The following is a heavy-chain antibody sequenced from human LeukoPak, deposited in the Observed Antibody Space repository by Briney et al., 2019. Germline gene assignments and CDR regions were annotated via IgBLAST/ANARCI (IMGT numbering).Heavy chain of an antibody. V-gene: IGHV3-11*04. CDR1: GFTFSDYY. D-gene: IGHD3-10*01. Sequence: GGSLRLSCAASGFTFSDYYMSWIRQAPGKGLEWVSYITTSGSNIYYADSVRGRFTISRDNAKNSLYLQMNSLRAEDTAVYYCARVRPPNGSGSWLYWGQGTLVTVSS. CDR3: ARVRPPNGSGSWLY. CDR2: ITTSGSNI. J-gene: IGHJ4*02.